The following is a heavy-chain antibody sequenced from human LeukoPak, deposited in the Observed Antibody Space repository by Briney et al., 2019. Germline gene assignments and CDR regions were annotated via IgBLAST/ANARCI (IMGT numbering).Heavy chain of an antibody. Sequence: SETLSLTCAVSGGSISGGGYSWSWIRQPPGKGLEWIGYIYHSGSTYYNPSLKSRVTISVDRSKNQFSLKLSSVTAADTAVYYCARVLYYDFWSGLNWFDPWGQGTLVTVSS. V-gene: IGHV4-30-2*01. CDR1: GGSISGGGYS. J-gene: IGHJ5*02. CDR3: ARVLYYDFWSGLNWFDP. D-gene: IGHD3-3*01. CDR2: IYHSGST.